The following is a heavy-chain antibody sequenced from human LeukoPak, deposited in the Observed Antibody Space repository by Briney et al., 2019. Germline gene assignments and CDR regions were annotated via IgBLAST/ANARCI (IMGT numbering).Heavy chain of an antibody. J-gene: IGHJ4*02. Sequence: GASVRVSCKASGYTFTAYYMHWVRQAPGQGLEWMGWINSNSGGTNYAQKFQGRVTMTRDTSINTAYMELSRLRSDDTAVYYCARAGGPGFGEFSPYWGQGTLVTVSS. CDR1: GYTFTAYY. D-gene: IGHD3-10*01. CDR2: INSNSGGT. V-gene: IGHV1-2*02. CDR3: ARAGGPGFGEFSPY.